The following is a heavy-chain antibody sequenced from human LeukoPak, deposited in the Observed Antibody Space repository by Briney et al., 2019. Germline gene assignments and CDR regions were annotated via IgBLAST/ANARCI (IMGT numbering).Heavy chain of an antibody. D-gene: IGHD2-15*01. Sequence: PGGSLRLSCSASGFTFSTHAMYRVRQAPGKGLEYVSGISSNGGSTNYADSVKGRFTISRDNSKNTLYLQMNSLRAEDTAVYYCARELGYCSGASCYFKYYGMDVWGQGTTVTVFS. CDR1: GFTFSTHA. CDR2: ISSNGGST. J-gene: IGHJ6*02. V-gene: IGHV3-64*04. CDR3: ARELGYCSGASCYFKYYGMDV.